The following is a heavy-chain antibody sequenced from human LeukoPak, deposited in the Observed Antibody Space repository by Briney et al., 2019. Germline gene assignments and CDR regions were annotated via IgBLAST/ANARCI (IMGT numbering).Heavy chain of an antibody. V-gene: IGHV1-2*02. CDR3: ARGGGRYSSSWEIDY. J-gene: IGHJ4*02. CDR1: GYTFTGYY. Sequence: ASVKVCCKASGYTFTGYYMHWVRQAPGQGLEWMGWINPNSGGTNYAQKFQGRVTMTRDTSISTAYMDLSSLRSDDTAVYYCARGGGRYSSSWEIDYWGQGTLVTVSS. D-gene: IGHD6-13*01. CDR2: INPNSGGT.